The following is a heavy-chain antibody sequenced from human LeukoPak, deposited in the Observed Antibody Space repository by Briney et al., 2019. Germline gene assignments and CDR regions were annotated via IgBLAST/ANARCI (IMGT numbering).Heavy chain of an antibody. CDR1: GYRFTDYW. CDR2: IYPGDSDT. CDR3: ARGAAGTTPDYYYFGLDV. V-gene: IGHV5-51*01. J-gene: IGHJ6*02. Sequence: GESLKISCKGSGYRFTDYWIGWVRQMPGKGLEWMGIIYPGDSDTRYSPSFQGQVTISADKSINTAHLQWSSLKASDTATYYCARGAAGTTPDYYYFGLDVWGQGTTVRVSS. D-gene: IGHD1-7*01.